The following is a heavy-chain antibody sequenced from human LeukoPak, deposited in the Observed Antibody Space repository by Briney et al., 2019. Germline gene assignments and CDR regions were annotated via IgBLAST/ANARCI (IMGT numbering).Heavy chain of an antibody. CDR3: ASGQEITGTTSWFDP. V-gene: IGHV4-59*08. CDR1: GGSISSYY. CDR2: IYYSGST. J-gene: IGHJ5*02. Sequence: KPSETLSLTCTVSGGSISSYYWSWIRQPPGKGLEWIGYIYYSGSTNYNPSLKSRVTISVDTSKNQFSLKLSSVTAADTAVYYCASGQEITGTTSWFDPWGQGTLVTVSS. D-gene: IGHD1-7*01.